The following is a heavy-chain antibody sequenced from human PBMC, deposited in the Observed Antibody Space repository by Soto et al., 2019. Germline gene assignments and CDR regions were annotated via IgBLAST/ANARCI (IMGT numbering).Heavy chain of an antibody. V-gene: IGHV1-18*04. D-gene: IGHD4-17*01. Sequence: QVQLVQSGAEVKKPGASVKVSCKASGYTFTTYVITWVRQAPGQGLEGMGWISAYSGNTNYAQKLQGRLTVTTDTSTNTAYMDLRSLRSDDTAVYYCARVVKAGDYGDYGRYYFDYWGHGTLVTVSS. CDR1: GYTFTTYV. CDR3: ARVVKAGDYGDYGRYYFDY. CDR2: ISAYSGNT. J-gene: IGHJ4*01.